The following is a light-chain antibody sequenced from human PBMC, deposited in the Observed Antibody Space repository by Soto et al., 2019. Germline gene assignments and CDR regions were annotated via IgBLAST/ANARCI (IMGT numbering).Light chain of an antibody. CDR3: QVWASTDEFFV. V-gene: IGLV3-21*02. J-gene: IGLJ1*01. Sequence: SYELTQPPSVSVAPGQTARSTCGGDKIGSKIVHWYRQRPGQAPVAVVFDASDRSSGIPDRIAASRSGDTATMTISRVDAGDQADYYCQVWASTDEFFVFGSGTKVTGL. CDR1: KIGSKI. CDR2: DAS.